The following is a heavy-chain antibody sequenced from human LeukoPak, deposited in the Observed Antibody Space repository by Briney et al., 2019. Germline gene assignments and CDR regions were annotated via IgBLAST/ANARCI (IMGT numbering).Heavy chain of an antibody. J-gene: IGHJ3*02. CDR2: IYHSGST. D-gene: IGHD2-2*01. CDR3: ARDNVVVPAAGDAFDI. CDR1: GGSISSGGYS. Sequence: SETLSLTCAVSGGSISSGGYSWSWIRQPPGKGLEWIGYIYHSGSTYYNPSLKSRVTISVDRSKNQFSLKLSSVTAADTAVYYCARDNVVVPAAGDAFDIWGQGTMVTVSS. V-gene: IGHV4-30-2*01.